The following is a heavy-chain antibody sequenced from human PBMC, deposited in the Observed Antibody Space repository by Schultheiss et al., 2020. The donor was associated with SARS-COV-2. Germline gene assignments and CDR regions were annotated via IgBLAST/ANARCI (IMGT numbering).Heavy chain of an antibody. CDR2: IYYSGST. D-gene: IGHD2-2*01. CDR3: ARGGICSSTSCYRAFYYYYYGMDV. J-gene: IGHJ6*02. V-gene: IGHV4-39*07. Sequence: SETLSLTCTASGGSISSGGYYWSWIRQPAGKGLEWIGRIYYSGSTYYNPSLKSRVTISVDKSKNQFSLKLSSVTAADTAVYYCARGGICSSTSCYRAFYYYYYGMDVWGQGTTVTVSS. CDR1: GGSISSGGYY.